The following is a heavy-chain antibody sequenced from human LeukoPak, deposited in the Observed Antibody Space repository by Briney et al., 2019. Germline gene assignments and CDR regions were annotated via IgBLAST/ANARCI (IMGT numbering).Heavy chain of an antibody. V-gene: IGHV3-74*01. Sequence: GGSLRLSCAGSGFTFSRHWMHWVRHAPGEGLVWVSRMNADGSSSNYADSVKGRFTISRDNAKNTLHLQMDSLSAEDTAVYYCTSDTVNTAVGIDYWGQGTLVTVSS. CDR3: TSDTVNTAVGIDY. D-gene: IGHD5-18*01. CDR2: MNADGSSS. CDR1: GFTFSRHW. J-gene: IGHJ4*02.